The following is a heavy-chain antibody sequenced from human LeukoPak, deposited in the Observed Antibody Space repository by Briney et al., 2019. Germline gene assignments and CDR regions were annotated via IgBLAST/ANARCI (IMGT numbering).Heavy chain of an antibody. D-gene: IGHD3-16*02. CDR2: ISSSSYI. CDR3: ASRSEFDY. CDR1: GVTFSSNS. Sequence: GGSLRLSCGVSGVTFSSNSMNWVRQAPGKGLEWVSSISSSSYIPYADSVKGRFTISRDNAKNSLYLQMNSLRAEDTAVYYCASRSEFDYWGQGTLVTVSS. V-gene: IGHV3-21*01. J-gene: IGHJ4*02.